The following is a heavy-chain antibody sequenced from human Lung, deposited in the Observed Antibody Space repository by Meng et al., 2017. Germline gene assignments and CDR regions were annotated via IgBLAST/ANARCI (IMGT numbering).Heavy chain of an antibody. D-gene: IGHD4-11*01. V-gene: IGHV4-34*01. CDR1: GGSFSDYY. CDR3: ARGPTTMAHDFDY. J-gene: IGHJ4*02. Sequence: LQRVGAGLLKPPDTLSLSCVVSGGSFSDYYWSWIRQPPGKGLEWIGEINHSGSTNYNPSLESRATISVDTSQNNLSLKLSSVTAADSAVYYCARGPTTMAHDFDYWGQGTLVTVSS. CDR2: INHSGST.